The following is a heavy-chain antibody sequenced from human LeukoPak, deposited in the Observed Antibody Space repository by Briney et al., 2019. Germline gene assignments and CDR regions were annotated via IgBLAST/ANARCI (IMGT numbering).Heavy chain of an antibody. Sequence: GGSLRLSCAASGFTFSSYAMSWVRQAPGKGLEWVSAISGSGGSTYYADSVKGRITISRDNSRNTLYLFMNSLRAEDTAVYYCAKGTNPTDYWGQGTLVTVSS. V-gene: IGHV3-23*01. CDR1: GFTFSSYA. CDR2: ISGSGGST. CDR3: AKGTNPTDY. J-gene: IGHJ4*02. D-gene: IGHD1-14*01.